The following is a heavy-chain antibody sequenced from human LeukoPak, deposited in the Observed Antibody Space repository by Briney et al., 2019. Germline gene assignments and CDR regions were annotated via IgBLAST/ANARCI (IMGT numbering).Heavy chain of an antibody. CDR3: ATVARGSGSYPYFDY. J-gene: IGHJ4*02. V-gene: IGHV1-24*01. Sequence: GASVKVSCKVSGYTLTELSMHWVRQAPGKGLEWMGGFDPEDGETIYAQKFQGRVTMTEDTSTDTAYMELSSLRSEDTAVYYCATVARGSGSYPYFDYWGQGTLVTVSS. D-gene: IGHD3-10*01. CDR2: FDPEDGET. CDR1: GYTLTELS.